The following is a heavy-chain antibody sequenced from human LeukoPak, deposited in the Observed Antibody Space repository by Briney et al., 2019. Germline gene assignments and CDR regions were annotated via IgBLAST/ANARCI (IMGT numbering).Heavy chain of an antibody. CDR2: ISWNSGSI. Sequence: PGGSLRLSCAASGFTFDDYAMHWVRQAPGKGLEWVSGISWNSGSIDYADSVEGLFTISRDNAKNSLYMQMNSLRAEDTALYYCAKGMYYDFWSGYIDYWGQGTLVTVSS. D-gene: IGHD3-3*01. CDR1: GFTFDDYA. CDR3: AKGMYYDFWSGYIDY. V-gene: IGHV3-9*01. J-gene: IGHJ4*02.